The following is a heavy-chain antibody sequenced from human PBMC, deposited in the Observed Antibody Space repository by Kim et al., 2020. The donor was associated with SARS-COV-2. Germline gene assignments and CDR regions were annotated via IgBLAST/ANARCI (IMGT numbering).Heavy chain of an antibody. CDR1: GFTFSSYA. CDR2: ISGSGGSR. V-gene: IGHV3-23*01. CDR3: AKAMVHTRSTRLGYGMDV. D-gene: IGHD2-2*01. Sequence: GGSLRLSCAASGFTFSSYAMSWVRQAPGKGLEWVSVISGSGGSRSSADSATARFTITRDNSKNTLYMKMHILRAEAKAASYCAKAMVHTRSTRLGYGMDV. J-gene: IGHJ6*01.